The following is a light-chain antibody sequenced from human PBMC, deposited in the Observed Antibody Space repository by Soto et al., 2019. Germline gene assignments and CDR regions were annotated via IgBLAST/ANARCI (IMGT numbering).Light chain of an antibody. J-gene: IGKJ5*01. Sequence: DIQMTQSPSSLSASVGDRVTITCWASQSISRYLNWYQQKPGKAPKLLIYAASSLQSGVPSRFSGSGSGTDFTLSISSLQPEDFATYYCQQSYSTVTFGQGTRLEIK. CDR1: QSISRY. V-gene: IGKV1-39*01. CDR3: QQSYSTVT. CDR2: AAS.